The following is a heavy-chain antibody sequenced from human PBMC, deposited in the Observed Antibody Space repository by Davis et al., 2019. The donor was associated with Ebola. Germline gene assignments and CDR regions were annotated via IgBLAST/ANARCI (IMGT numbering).Heavy chain of an antibody. CDR1: GFTFSSYW. Sequence: GESLKISCAASGFTFSSYWMHWVRQGPGKGLVWVSRIHSDGSVISYADSVKGRFTISRDNAKNTLYLQMNSLRAEDAGVYDCAAIAVTGTAGAFDFWGQGTMVTVSS. J-gene: IGHJ3*01. V-gene: IGHV3-74*01. CDR3: AAIAVTGTAGAFDF. D-gene: IGHD6-13*01. CDR2: IHSDGSVI.